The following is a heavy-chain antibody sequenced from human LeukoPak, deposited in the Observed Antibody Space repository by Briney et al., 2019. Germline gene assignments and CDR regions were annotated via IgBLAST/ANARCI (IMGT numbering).Heavy chain of an antibody. D-gene: IGHD3-10*01. V-gene: IGHV4-34*01. CDR3: ARASMVRGVSL. J-gene: IGHJ4*02. CDR2: INHSGST. CDR1: GGSFSGYY. Sequence: SETLSLTCAVYGGSFSGYYWSWIRQPPAKVLEWIGEINHSGSTNYNPSLKSRVTISVDTSKNQFSLKLSSVTAADTAVYYCARASMVRGVSLWGQGTLVTVSS.